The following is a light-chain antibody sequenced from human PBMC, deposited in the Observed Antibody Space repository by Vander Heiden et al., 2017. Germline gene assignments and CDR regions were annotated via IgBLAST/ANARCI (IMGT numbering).Light chain of an antibody. CDR3: QQSHSSPYT. V-gene: IGKV1-39*01. J-gene: IGKJ2*01. CDR1: QPISYY. Sequence: GDRGTITCRASQPISYYLNWYQHKPGKAPKLLIYAASILQNGVPSRFSGSGSETDFTLTITSLQPEDFATYYCQQSHSSPYTFGQVTKLEIK. CDR2: AAS.